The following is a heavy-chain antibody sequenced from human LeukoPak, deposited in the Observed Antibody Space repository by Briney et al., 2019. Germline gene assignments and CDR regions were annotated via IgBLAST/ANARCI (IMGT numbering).Heavy chain of an antibody. V-gene: IGHV3-23*01. Sequence: GGSLRLSCAASGFTSSSYAMSWVRQAPGKGLEWVSAISGSGGSTYYADSVKGRFTISRDNSKNTLYLQMNSLKTEDTAVYYCTTVSIYYYGMDVWGQGTTVTVSS. CDR2: ISGSGGST. CDR1: GFTSSSYA. J-gene: IGHJ6*02. D-gene: IGHD6-6*01. CDR3: TTVSIYYYGMDV.